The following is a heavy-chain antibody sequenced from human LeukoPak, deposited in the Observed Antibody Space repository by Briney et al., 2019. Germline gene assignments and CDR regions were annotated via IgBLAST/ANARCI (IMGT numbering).Heavy chain of an antibody. D-gene: IGHD3-10*01. CDR2: IYHSGST. CDR1: GYSISSGYY. Sequence: SETLSLTCAVPGYSISSGYYWGWIRQPPGKGLEWIGSIYHSGSTYYNPSLKSRVTISVDTSKNQFSLKLSSVTAADTAVYYCARTIGSGSYYPYWYFDLWGRGTLVTVSS. CDR3: ARTIGSGSYYPYWYFDL. V-gene: IGHV4-38-2*01. J-gene: IGHJ2*01.